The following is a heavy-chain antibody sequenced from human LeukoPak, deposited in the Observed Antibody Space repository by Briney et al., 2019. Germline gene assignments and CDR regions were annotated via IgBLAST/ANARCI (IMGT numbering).Heavy chain of an antibody. CDR2: IYYSGST. V-gene: IGHV4-39*01. Sequence: PSETLSLTCTVSGGSISSSSYYWGWIRQPPGTGLEWIGSIYYSGSTYYNPSLKSRVTISVDTSKNQFSLKLSSVTAADTPVYYCARYIEMATIDYFDYWGQGTLVTVSS. J-gene: IGHJ4*02. CDR1: GGSISSSSYY. CDR3: ARYIEMATIDYFDY. D-gene: IGHD5-24*01.